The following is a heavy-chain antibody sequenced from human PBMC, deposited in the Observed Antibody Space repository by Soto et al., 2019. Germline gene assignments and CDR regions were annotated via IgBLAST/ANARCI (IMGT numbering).Heavy chain of an antibody. J-gene: IGHJ5*02. CDR3: AKDPHSGYEGWFDP. Sequence: HPGGSLRLSCAASGFTFSSYGMHWVRQAPGKGLEWVAVISYDGSNKYYADSVKGRFTISRDNSKNTLYLQMNSLRAEDTAVYYCAKDPHSGYEGWFDPWGQGTLVTVSS. D-gene: IGHD5-12*01. V-gene: IGHV3-30*18. CDR1: GFTFSSYG. CDR2: ISYDGSNK.